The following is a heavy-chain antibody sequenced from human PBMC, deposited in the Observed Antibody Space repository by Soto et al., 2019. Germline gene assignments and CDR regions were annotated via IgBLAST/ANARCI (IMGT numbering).Heavy chain of an antibody. CDR2: INHSGST. CDR3: ARGRVSDY. V-gene: IGHV4-34*01. CDR1: GGSFSGYY. Sequence: SETLSLTCAVYGGSFSGYYWSWIRQPPGKGLEWIGEINHSGSTNYNPSLKSRVTISVDTSKNQFSLKLSSVTAADTDVYYCARGRVSDYWGQGTLVTVSS. J-gene: IGHJ4*02. D-gene: IGHD2-21*01.